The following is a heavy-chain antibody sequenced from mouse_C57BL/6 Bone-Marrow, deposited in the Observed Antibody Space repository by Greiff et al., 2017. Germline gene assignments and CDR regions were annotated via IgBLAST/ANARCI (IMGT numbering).Heavy chain of an antibody. CDR1: GYAFSSSW. J-gene: IGHJ1*03. D-gene: IGHD2-3*01. CDR2: IYPGDGDT. Sequence: VQGVESGPELVKPGASVKISCKASGYAFSSSWMNWVKQRPGKGLEWIGRIYPGDGDTTYNGKFKGKATLTADKSSSTAYMQLSSLTSEDSAVYFCARWLLPWYFDVWGTGTTVTVSS. CDR3: ARWLLPWYFDV. V-gene: IGHV1-82*01.